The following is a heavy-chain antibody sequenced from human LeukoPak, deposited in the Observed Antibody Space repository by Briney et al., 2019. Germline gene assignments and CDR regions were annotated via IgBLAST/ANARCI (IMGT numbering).Heavy chain of an antibody. V-gene: IGHV4-38-2*02. D-gene: IGHD5-12*01. J-gene: IGHJ6*03. Sequence: SETLTLTCTVSGYSISSGYYWGWIRQPPGKELEWIGSIYHSGSTNYNPSLKSRVTISVDTSKNQFSLKLSSVTAADTAVYYCARLYQKRYSGYVVPPDRYYYYYMDVWGKGTTVTISS. CDR2: IYHSGST. CDR1: GYSISSGYY. CDR3: ARLYQKRYSGYVVPPDRYYYYYMDV.